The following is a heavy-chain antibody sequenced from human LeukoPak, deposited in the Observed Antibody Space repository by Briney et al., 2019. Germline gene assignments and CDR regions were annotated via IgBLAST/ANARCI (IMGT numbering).Heavy chain of an antibody. CDR2: TYYMSKWYN. D-gene: IGHD5-18*01. Sequence: SQTLSLTCAISGDSVSTNSAAWNWIRQSPSRGLEWLGRTYYMSKWYNDYAESVKSRITINPDTSKNQFSLQLNSVTPEGTAVYYCARGRYNSGAYWFDPWGLGTLVTVSS. V-gene: IGHV6-1*01. J-gene: IGHJ5*02. CDR1: GDSVSTNSAA. CDR3: ARGRYNSGAYWFDP.